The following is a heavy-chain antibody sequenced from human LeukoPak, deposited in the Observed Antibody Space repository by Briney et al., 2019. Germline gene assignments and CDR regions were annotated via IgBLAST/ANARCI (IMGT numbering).Heavy chain of an antibody. V-gene: IGHV3-66*01. J-gene: IGHJ6*02. CDR2: IYSGGST. CDR3: ASTRLGYCSGGSCLPYYYYYGMDV. D-gene: IGHD2-15*01. CDR1: GFTVSSNY. Sequence: PGGSLRLSCAASGFTVSSNYMSWVRQAPGKGLEWVSVIYSGGSTYYADSVKGRFTISRDNSKNTLYPQMNSLRAEDTAVYYCASTRLGYCSGGSCLPYYYYYGMDVWGQGTTVTVSS.